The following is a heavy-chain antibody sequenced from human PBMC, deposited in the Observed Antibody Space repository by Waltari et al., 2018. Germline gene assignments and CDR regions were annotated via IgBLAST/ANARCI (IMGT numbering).Heavy chain of an antibody. CDR2: INPNSGGT. CDR3: ARVATGTTWFDP. D-gene: IGHD1-7*01. Sequence: QVQLVQSGAEVKKPGSSVKVSCKASGGTFSSYAISWVRQAPGQGLEWMGRINPNSGGTNYAQKFQGRVTMTRDTSISTAYMELSRLRSDDTAVYYCARVATGTTWFDPWGQGTLVIVSS. V-gene: IGHV1-2*06. J-gene: IGHJ5*02. CDR1: GGTFSSYA.